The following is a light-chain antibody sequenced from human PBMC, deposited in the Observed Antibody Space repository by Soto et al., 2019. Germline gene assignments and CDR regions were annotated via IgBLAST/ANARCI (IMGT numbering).Light chain of an antibody. V-gene: IGKV3-15*01. CDR1: QTVSSN. Sequence: EIVMTQSPATLSVSPGERATLSCRASQTVSSNLAWYQHKPGQAPRLLIYGASTRATGIPARFSGSGSGTESTLTISSLQPEDFAVYYCQQYENWPWTFGHGTNVEIK. CDR2: GAS. CDR3: QQYENWPWT. J-gene: IGKJ1*01.